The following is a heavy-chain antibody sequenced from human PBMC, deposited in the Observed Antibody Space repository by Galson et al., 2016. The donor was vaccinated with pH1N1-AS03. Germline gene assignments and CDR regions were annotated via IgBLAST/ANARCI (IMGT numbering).Heavy chain of an antibody. V-gene: IGHV3-48*03. CDR3: TRDGTDTYFDFGF. D-gene: IGHD2/OR15-2a*01. J-gene: IGHJ4*02. CDR1: GFAFRSHS. Sequence: SLRLSCAASGFAFRSHSMNWVRQAPGKGLEWISYITGVGVTMYGDSVRGRFVLSRDNAKNSVSLQMNSLRAEDTAIYYCTRDGTDTYFDFGFWGQGTLVTVSS. CDR2: ITGVGVT.